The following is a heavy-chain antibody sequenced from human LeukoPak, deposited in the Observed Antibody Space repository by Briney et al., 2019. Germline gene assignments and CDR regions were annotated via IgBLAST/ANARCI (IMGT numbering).Heavy chain of an antibody. V-gene: IGHV3-7*01. CDR1: GFTFSSHS. D-gene: IGHD6-19*01. CDR2: IKQDGSEK. CDR3: ARGSGWYFY. Sequence: RPGGSLRLSCTASGFTFSSHSMSWVRQAPGKGLEWVANIKQDGSEKYYVDSVKGRFTISRDNAKNSLYLQMNSLRAEDTAVYYCARGSGWYFYWGQGTLVTVSS. J-gene: IGHJ4*02.